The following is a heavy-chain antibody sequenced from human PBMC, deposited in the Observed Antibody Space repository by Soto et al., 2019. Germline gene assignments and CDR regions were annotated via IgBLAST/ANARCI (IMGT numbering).Heavy chain of an antibody. Sequence: QVQLVQSGAEVKKPGASVKVPCKASGYTFTAYSIHWVRQAPGQGLEWMGWINPNDGETNYAQNFQDRVTMTSDTSITTVYMDLSRLTSDDTAVYFCARDSYSGSYVHWGQGTLVTVSS. V-gene: IGHV1-2*02. CDR2: INPNDGET. J-gene: IGHJ4*02. D-gene: IGHD1-26*01. CDR3: ARDSYSGSYVH. CDR1: GYTFTAYS.